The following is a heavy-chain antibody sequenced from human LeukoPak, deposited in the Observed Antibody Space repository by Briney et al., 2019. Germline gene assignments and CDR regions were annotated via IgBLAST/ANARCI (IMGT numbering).Heavy chain of an antibody. CDR3: ARSHSGLHVQH. Sequence: PGGSLRLSCAASGFTFSSFTMNWVRQAPGKGLEWVSSISSGGTYISYADSVKGRFTISRDNAKNSLYLQMNSLRAEDTAVYYCARSHSGLHVQHWGQGTLVTVSS. J-gene: IGHJ1*01. CDR1: GFTFSSFT. V-gene: IGHV3-21*01. D-gene: IGHD6-19*01. CDR2: ISSGGTYI.